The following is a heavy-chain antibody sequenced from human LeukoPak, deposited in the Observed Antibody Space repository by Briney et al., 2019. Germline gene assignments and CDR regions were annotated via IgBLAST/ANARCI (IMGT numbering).Heavy chain of an antibody. CDR3: ARSGDSYYYGSGTPGLDY. V-gene: IGHV3-23*01. Sequence: GGSLRLSCAASGFTFSSYAMNWVRQAPGKGLEWVSLITHSGDYTDYADSVKGRFTISRDNSKNTLYLQMNSLRAEDTAVYYCARSGDSYYYGSGTPGLDYWGQGTLVTVSS. CDR1: GFTFSSYA. D-gene: IGHD3-10*01. J-gene: IGHJ4*02. CDR2: ITHSGDYT.